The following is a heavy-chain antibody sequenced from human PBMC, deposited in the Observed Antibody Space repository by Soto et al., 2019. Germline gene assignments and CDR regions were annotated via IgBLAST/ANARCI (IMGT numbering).Heavy chain of an antibody. CDR3: ARAGGTSVTGLWHFDS. CDR1: GFTFNTYS. V-gene: IGHV3-33*01. D-gene: IGHD4-17*01. Sequence: GGSLRLSCEASGFTFNTYSMHWVRQPPGKGLEWLAAIWYDGTQKYYADSVKGRFIISRDNSKKTLYLEMNSLRAEDTAVYYCARAGGTSVTGLWHFDSWGQGTLVTVS. J-gene: IGHJ4*02. CDR2: IWYDGTQK.